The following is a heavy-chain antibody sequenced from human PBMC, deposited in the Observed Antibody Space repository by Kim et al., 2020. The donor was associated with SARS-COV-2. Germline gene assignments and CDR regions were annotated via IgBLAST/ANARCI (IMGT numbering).Heavy chain of an antibody. CDR2: IYHSGST. CDR3: ARGGASYVGAFDI. J-gene: IGHJ3*02. CDR1: GGSICSSNW. Sequence: SETLSLTCAVSGGSICSSNWWSWVRQPPGTGLEWIGEIYHSGSTNYNPSLKSRVTISVDESKNQFSLKLSSVTAADTAVYYCARGGASYVGAFDIWGQGTMVTVSS. D-gene: IGHD5-18*01. V-gene: IGHV4-4*02.